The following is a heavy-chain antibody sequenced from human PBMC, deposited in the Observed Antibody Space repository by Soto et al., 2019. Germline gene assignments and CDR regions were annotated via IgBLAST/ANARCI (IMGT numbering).Heavy chain of an antibody. V-gene: IGHV3-30*18. CDR2: ISYDGSNK. CDR1: GFTFSSYG. CDR3: AKTTVGGVGSYYYYGMDV. D-gene: IGHD4-17*01. J-gene: IGHJ6*02. Sequence: GESLKISCAASGFTFSSYGMHWVRQAPGKGLEWVAVISYDGSNKYYADSVKGRFTISRDNSKNTLYLQMNSLRAEDTAVYYCAKTTVGGVGSYYYYGMDVWGQGTTVTVSS.